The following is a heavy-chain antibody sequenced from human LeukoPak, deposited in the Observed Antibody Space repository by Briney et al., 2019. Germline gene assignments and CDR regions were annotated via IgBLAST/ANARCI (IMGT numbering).Heavy chain of an antibody. CDR3: ARESRSALWFGELVFDP. CDR1: GYTFTGYY. Sequence: ASVKVSCKASGYTFTGYYMHWVRQAPGQGLEWMGWINPNSGGTNYAQKFQGRVTMTRDTSISTAYMELSRLRSDDTAVYYCARESRSALWFGELVFDPWGQGTLVTVSS. V-gene: IGHV1-2*02. D-gene: IGHD3-10*01. J-gene: IGHJ5*02. CDR2: INPNSGGT.